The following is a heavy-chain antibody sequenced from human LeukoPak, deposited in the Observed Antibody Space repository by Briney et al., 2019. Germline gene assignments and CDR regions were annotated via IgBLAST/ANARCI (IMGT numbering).Heavy chain of an antibody. J-gene: IGHJ4*02. CDR3: AREALTGTRMFDY. Sequence: PGGSLRLSCAASGFTFSSYWMSWVRQAPGKGLEWVANIKQDGSEKYYVDSVKGRFTISRDNAKNSLYLQMNSLRAEDTAVYYCAREALTGTRMFDYWGQGTLVTVSS. V-gene: IGHV3-7*01. CDR2: IKQDGSEK. D-gene: IGHD1-7*01. CDR1: GFTFSSYW.